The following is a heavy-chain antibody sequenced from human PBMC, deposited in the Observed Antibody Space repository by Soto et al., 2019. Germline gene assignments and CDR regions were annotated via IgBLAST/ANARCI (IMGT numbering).Heavy chain of an antibody. Sequence: GGSLRLSCTASGFTFGDYAMSWFRQAPGKGLEWVGFIRSKAYGGTTEYAAPVKGRFTISRDDSKSIAYLQMNSLKTEDTAVYYCTRDPGIASPYGMDVWGQGTTVTVSS. J-gene: IGHJ6*02. CDR2: IRSKAYGGTT. V-gene: IGHV3-49*03. CDR3: TRDPGIASPYGMDV. D-gene: IGHD6-13*01. CDR1: GFTFGDYA.